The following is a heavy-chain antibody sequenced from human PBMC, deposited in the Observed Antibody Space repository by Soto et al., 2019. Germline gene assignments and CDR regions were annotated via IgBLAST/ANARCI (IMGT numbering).Heavy chain of an antibody. V-gene: IGHV1-69*13. J-gene: IGHJ4*02. Sequence: ASVKVSCKASGGTFSSYAISWVRQAPGQGLEWMGGIIPIFGTANYAQKFQGRVTITADESTSTAYMELSSLRSEDTAVYYCARNVAAARYYFDYWGQGTLVTVSS. D-gene: IGHD6-13*01. CDR1: GGTFSSYA. CDR3: ARNVAAARYYFDY. CDR2: IIPIFGTA.